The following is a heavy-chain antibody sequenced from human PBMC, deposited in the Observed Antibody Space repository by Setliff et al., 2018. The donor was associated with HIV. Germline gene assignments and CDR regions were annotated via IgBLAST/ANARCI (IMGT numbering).Heavy chain of an antibody. J-gene: IGHJ3*02. CDR2: IKQDGSKA. CDR3: ARDDSNGNTDAFDI. D-gene: IGHD5-18*01. CDR1: GFTFSSYW. V-gene: IGHV3-7*04. Sequence: GASVKVSCAASGFTFSSYWMSWVRQAPGKGLEWVADIKQDGSKAYYMDSVKGRFTISRDNPKNSLYLQMTSLRAEDTAVYYCARDDSNGNTDAFDIWGQGTTVTVSS.